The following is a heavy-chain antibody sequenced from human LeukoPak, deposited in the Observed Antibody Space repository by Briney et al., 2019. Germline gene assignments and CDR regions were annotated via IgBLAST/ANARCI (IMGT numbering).Heavy chain of an antibody. CDR1: GYTFTGYY. CDR3: ARTLVVINDAFDI. J-gene: IGHJ3*02. CDR2: INPNSGDT. Sequence: ASVKVSCKTSGYTFTGYYIHWVRQAPGQGLEWMGWINPNSGDTNYAQRFQGRVSMTGDTSISTAYMELSRLRSDDTAVYYCARTLVVINDAFDIWGQGTMVTVSS. V-gene: IGHV1-2*02. D-gene: IGHD3-22*01.